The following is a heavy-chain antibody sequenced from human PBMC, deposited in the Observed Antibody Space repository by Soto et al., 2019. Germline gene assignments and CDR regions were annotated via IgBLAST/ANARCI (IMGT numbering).Heavy chain of an antibody. Sequence: QVQLVESGGGVVQPGRSLRLSCAASGFTFSHYAMHWVRQAPGKGLEWVAVTSFDEGNKYYADSVKGRFTISRDNSKNTLFLQMNSLRGEDTAVYYCARSAPYYPLDYWGQGTLVTVSS. CDR1: GFTFSHYA. CDR2: TSFDEGNK. J-gene: IGHJ4*02. V-gene: IGHV3-30*04. D-gene: IGHD3-10*01. CDR3: ARSAPYYPLDY.